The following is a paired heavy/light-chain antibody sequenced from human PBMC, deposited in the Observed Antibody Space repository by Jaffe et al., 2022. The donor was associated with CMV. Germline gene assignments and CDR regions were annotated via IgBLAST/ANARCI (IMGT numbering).Light chain of an antibody. CDR3: MQGLHLWT. CDR1: RSLLHSNGKTY. Sequence: DIVMTQTPLSLSVTPGQPASISCKSSRSLLHSNGKTYLFWYLQKSGQSPQLLIHEVSSRFSGVPDRFSASGSGTDFTLTISRVEAEDVGVYYCMQGLHLWTFGQGTKVEI. J-gene: IGKJ1*01. CDR2: EVS. V-gene: IGKV2-29*02.
Heavy chain of an antibody. CDR2: ISPYNGNT. J-gene: IGHJ4*02. Sequence: QVQLVQSGAEVKKPGASVKVSCKASGYSFTSHGISWVRQAPGQGLEWMGWISPYNGNTQYAQKFQGRGTMTTDTSTNTAYMEVRGLTSDDTAAYYCARDKSGFGFWDYWGQGTLVTVSS. V-gene: IGHV1-18*04. D-gene: IGHD6-25*01. CDR3: ARDKSGFGFWDY. CDR1: GYSFTSHG.